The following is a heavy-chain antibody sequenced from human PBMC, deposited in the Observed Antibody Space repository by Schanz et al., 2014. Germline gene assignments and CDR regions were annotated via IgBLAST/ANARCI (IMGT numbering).Heavy chain of an antibody. CDR3: AKIWKAHHLTGRPGWSDGMDV. V-gene: IGHV3-21*04. J-gene: IGHJ6*02. CDR1: GFKFENYA. CDR2: ISSRSSYI. Sequence: VQLVESGGNLVQPGGSLSLSCAASGFKFENYAMNWVRQAPGKGLEWVSSISSRSSYIYYTDSVKGRFTISRDNAKKSLFLQMNSLRADDTAIYYCAKIWKAHHLTGRPGWSDGMDVWGQGTTVTVSS. D-gene: IGHD3-3*01.